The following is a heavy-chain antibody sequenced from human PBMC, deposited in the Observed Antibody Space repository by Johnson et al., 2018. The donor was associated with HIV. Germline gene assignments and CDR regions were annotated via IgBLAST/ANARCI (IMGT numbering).Heavy chain of an antibody. Sequence: QVQLVESGGGLIQPGGSLRLSCAASGFTFSSYAMHWVRQAPGKGLEWVAVISYDGSNKYYADSVKGRFTISRDNSKNTLYLQMNSLRAEDTAVYYCAKDREQWRYGGFDAFDIWGQGTMVTVSS. J-gene: IGHJ3*02. CDR2: ISYDGSNK. D-gene: IGHD6-19*01. CDR1: GFTFSSYA. CDR3: AKDREQWRYGGFDAFDI. V-gene: IGHV3-30*04.